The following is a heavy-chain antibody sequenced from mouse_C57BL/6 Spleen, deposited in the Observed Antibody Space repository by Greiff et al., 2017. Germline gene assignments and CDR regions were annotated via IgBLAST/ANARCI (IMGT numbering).Heavy chain of an antibody. J-gene: IGHJ1*03. CDR3: ARYKGGYFDV. Sequence: VQLKESGGGLVQPGGSLSLSCAASGFTFTDYYMSWVRQPPGKALEWLGFIRNKANGYTTEYSASVKGRFTISRDNSQSILYLQMNALRAEDSATYYWARYKGGYFDVWGTGTTVTVSS. CDR2: IRNKANGYTT. CDR1: GFTFTDYY. V-gene: IGHV7-3*01.